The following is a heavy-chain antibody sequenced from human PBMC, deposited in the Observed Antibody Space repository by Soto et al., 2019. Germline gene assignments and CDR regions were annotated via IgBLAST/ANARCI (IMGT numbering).Heavy chain of an antibody. J-gene: IGHJ4*02. CDR1: GLTFSSHW. CDR3: ARLSGQEGATGYRFFDS. Sequence: EVQLVQSGGGLVQPGGSLRLSCAASGLTFSSHWMTWVRQAPGKGLEWVANIKQDESEKYYVDSVKGRFTISRDNAKASLYLQMNSLRDEDTAVYYCARLSGQEGATGYRFFDSWGQGALVIVSS. D-gene: IGHD3-9*01. V-gene: IGHV3-7*05. CDR2: IKQDESEK.